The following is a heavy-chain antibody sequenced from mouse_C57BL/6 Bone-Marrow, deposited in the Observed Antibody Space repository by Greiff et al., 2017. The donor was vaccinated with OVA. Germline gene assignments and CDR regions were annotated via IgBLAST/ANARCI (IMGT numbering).Heavy chain of an antibody. CDR3: ATTVVATNY. Sequence: VQLQQSGAELARPGASVKLSCKASGYTFTSYGISWVKQRTGQSLEWIGEIYPRSGNTYYNEKFKGKATLTADKSSSTAYMELRSLTSEDSAVYFCATTVVATNYWGQGTTLTVSS. D-gene: IGHD1-1*01. V-gene: IGHV1-81*01. CDR2: IYPRSGNT. CDR1: GYTFTSYG. J-gene: IGHJ2*01.